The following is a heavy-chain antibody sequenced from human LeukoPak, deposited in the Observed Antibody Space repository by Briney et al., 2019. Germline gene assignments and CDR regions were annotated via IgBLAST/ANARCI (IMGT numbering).Heavy chain of an antibody. CDR2: INPNSGDT. J-gene: IGHJ6*03. CDR3: ARDRTRYYYYSYMDV. CDR1: EYTFTGYY. Sequence: ASVKVSCKTSEYTFTGYYMHWVRQAPGQGLEWMGWINPNSGDTNYAQKFQGRVTMTRDTSISTAYMELSRLRSDDTAVYYCARDRTRYYYYSYMDVWGKGAAVTISS. D-gene: IGHD1-14*01. V-gene: IGHV1-2*02.